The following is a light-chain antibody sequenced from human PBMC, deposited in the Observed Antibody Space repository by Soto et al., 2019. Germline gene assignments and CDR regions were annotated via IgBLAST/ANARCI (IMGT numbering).Light chain of an antibody. CDR3: QNYYKSALT. Sequence: DIKMTQFPSSLSASVGDRVIITCRASQDIDGYFAWYQQRPGRVPRLLIYQPSTLQPGVPSRFSGSGSGTDYTLTISSLQPEDVATYYCQNYYKSALTFGPGTRVEMK. CDR1: QDIDGY. CDR2: QPS. J-gene: IGKJ3*01. V-gene: IGKV1-27*01.